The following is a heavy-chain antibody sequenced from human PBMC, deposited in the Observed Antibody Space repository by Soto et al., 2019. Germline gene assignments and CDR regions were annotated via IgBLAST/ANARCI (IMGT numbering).Heavy chain of an antibody. CDR2: IYWDDDK. J-gene: IGHJ4*02. D-gene: IGHD3-10*01. CDR3: AHHPYYGLGTYSFDY. CDR1: GFSLSTSGVG. V-gene: IGHV2-5*02. Sequence: QITLKESGPTLVKPTQTLTLTCTFSGFSLSTSGVGVGWIRQPPGKALEWLAVIYWDDDKRSSSSLKSRLTIIQDTSKNQVVLTMTYMDTVDTATYYGAHHPYYGLGTYSFDYWGQGILVTVSS.